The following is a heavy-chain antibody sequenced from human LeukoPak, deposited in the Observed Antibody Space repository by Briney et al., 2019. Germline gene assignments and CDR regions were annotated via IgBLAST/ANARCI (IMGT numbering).Heavy chain of an antibody. D-gene: IGHD2-2*01. J-gene: IGHJ6*03. CDR2: ISSSSSYI. V-gene: IGHV3-21*01. CDR3: ARVPVDIVVVSSGIYYYYYMDV. Sequence: GGSLRLSCAASGFTFSSYWMTWVRQAPGKGLEWVSSISSSSSYIYYADSVKGRFTISRDNAKNSLYLQMNSLRAEDTAVYYCARVPVDIVVVSSGIYYYYYMDVWGKGTTVTVSS. CDR1: GFTFSSYW.